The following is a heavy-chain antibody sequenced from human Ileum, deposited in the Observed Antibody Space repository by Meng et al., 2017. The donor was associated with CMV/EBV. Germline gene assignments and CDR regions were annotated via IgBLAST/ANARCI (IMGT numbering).Heavy chain of an antibody. V-gene: IGHV6-1*01. CDR3: ARVGAYGGKSVWYVDL. Sequence: LRLSCAISWDSVSSNSAAWNWIRQSPSRGLEWLGRTYYSSTWYNDYAVSVKSRITINPDTSKNQFSLQLNSVTPEDTSVYYCARVGAYGGKSVWYVDLWGRGTLVTVSS. CDR1: WDSVSSNSAA. D-gene: IGHD4-23*01. J-gene: IGHJ2*01. CDR2: TYYSSTWYN.